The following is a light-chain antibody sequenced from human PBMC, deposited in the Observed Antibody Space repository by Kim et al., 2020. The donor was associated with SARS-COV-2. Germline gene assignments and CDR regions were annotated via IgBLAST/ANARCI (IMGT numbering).Light chain of an antibody. CDR2: DAS. CDR1: QIVRSSY. Sequence: EIVLTQSPGTLSLSPGERATLSCRATQIVRSSYLAWYQQKPGQAPRLLIYDASSRATGIPDRFSGSGSGTDFTITISRLEPEDFAVYYCQQYGDSRTFGQGTKVDIK. CDR3: QQYGDSRT. J-gene: IGKJ1*01. V-gene: IGKV3-20*01.